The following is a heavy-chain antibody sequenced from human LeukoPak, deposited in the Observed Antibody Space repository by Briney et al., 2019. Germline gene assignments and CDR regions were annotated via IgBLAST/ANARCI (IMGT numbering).Heavy chain of an antibody. CDR2: INHSGST. CDR3: ARGLGYCSSTSCYYDY. Sequence: SETPSLTCAVYGGSFSGYYWSWIRQPPGKGLEWIGEINHSGSTNYNPSLKSRVTISVDTSKNQFSLKLSSVTAADTAVYYCARGLGYCSSTSCYYDYWGRGTLVTVSS. V-gene: IGHV4-34*01. D-gene: IGHD2-2*01. CDR1: GGSFSGYY. J-gene: IGHJ4*02.